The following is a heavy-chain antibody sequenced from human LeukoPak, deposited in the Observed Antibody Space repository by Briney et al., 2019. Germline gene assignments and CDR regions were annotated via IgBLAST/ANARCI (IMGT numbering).Heavy chain of an antibody. D-gene: IGHD3-10*01. V-gene: IGHV3-74*01. CDR1: GFTFSDYW. J-gene: IGHJ6*03. CDR2: ISSDGSRV. Sequence: PGGSLRLSCAASGFTFSDYWMHWVRQAPGKGLVWVSRISSDGSRVTYADSVKGRFTISRDNAKNTLYLQMNSLRAEDTAVYYCAKAPGGVYYYYMDVWGKGTTVTVSS. CDR3: AKAPGGVYYYYMDV.